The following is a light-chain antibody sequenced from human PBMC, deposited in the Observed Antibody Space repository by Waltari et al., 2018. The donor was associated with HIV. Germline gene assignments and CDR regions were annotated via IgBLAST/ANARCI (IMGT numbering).Light chain of an antibody. V-gene: IGLV1-44*01. CDR1: SSNIGSNT. CDR2: GNN. Sequence: QSVLTQPTSASGTPGQRVTISCSGSSSNIGSNTVNWYQQLPGTAPKLLSYGNNQRPSGVTDRFSGSKSGTAASLAISGLQSEDEADYYCGTWDSSLSAGVFGGGTKLTVL. J-gene: IGLJ2*01. CDR3: GTWDSSLSAGV.